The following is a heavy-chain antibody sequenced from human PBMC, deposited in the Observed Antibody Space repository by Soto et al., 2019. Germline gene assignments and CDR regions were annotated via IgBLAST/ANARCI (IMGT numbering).Heavy chain of an antibody. V-gene: IGHV3-9*01. CDR3: ANDVGGASRYGFDA. D-gene: IGHD1-26*01. Sequence: EVQLVEAGGGVVQPGRSLRLTCAASGLTFDDYAMHWVRQAPGKGLEWVSGISWNSGTISYADSVKARFTITGDNAKNTLNHAVISVRPEDTALYYCANDVGGASRYGFDAWGQGTLVTVAS. CDR1: GLTFDDYA. J-gene: IGHJ5*02. CDR2: ISWNSGTI.